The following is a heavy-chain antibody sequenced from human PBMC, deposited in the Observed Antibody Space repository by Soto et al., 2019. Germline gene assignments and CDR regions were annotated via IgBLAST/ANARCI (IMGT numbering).Heavy chain of an antibody. J-gene: IGHJ4*02. Sequence: GGSLRLSCAASGFTFSNFGIHWVRQAPGKGPEWLAAISYDGSTEVYVDSVKGRFTISRDNPKNTLYLQMNSLRVEDTALYYCAKNPRTYFDYWGQGALVTGSS. CDR3: AKNPRTYFDY. CDR1: GFTFSNFG. V-gene: IGHV3-30*18. CDR2: ISYDGSTE.